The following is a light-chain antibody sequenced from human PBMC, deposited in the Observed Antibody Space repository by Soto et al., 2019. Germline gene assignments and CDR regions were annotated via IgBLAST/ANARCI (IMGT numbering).Light chain of an antibody. J-gene: IGLJ3*02. V-gene: IGLV2-8*01. CDR3: TSYVGSNIWV. Sequence: QSALTQPPSASGSPGQSVTISCTGTSSDVGAYKYVSWYQQYPGKAPKLKIYEVSKRPSGVPDRFSGSKSGNTASLTVSGLQAEDEADYYCTSYVGSNIWVFGGGTQLTVL. CDR2: EVS. CDR1: SSDVGAYKY.